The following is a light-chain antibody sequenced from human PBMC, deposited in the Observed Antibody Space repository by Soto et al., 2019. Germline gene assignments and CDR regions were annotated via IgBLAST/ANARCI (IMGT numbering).Light chain of an antibody. J-gene: IGKJ5*01. CDR3: QQYSSSPIT. Sequence: EIVMTQSPAPPSVSPGEKATLSCRASQSVSSNLAWYQQKPGQAPRLLIYGASSRATGIPDRFSGGGSGTDFSLTISRLDPEDFAVYYCQQYSSSPITFGQGTRLEI. CDR1: QSVSSN. CDR2: GAS. V-gene: IGKV3-20*01.